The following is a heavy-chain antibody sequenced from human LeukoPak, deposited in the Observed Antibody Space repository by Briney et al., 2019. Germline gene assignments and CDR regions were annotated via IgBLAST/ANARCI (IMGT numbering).Heavy chain of an antibody. V-gene: IGHV3-7*03. CDR1: GFTFDDYA. CDR3: ARVRISSWYYFDY. Sequence: GGSLRLSCAASGFTFDDYAMHWVRQAPGKGLEWVANIKQDGSEKYYVDSVKGRFTISRDNSKNTLYLQMNTLRVEDTAVYYCARVRISSWYYFDYWGQGTQVTVSS. D-gene: IGHD6-13*01. J-gene: IGHJ4*02. CDR2: IKQDGSEK.